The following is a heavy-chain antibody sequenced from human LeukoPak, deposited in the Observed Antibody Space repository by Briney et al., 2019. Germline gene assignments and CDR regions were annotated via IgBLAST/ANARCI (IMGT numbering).Heavy chain of an antibody. J-gene: IGHJ4*02. D-gene: IGHD6-19*01. Sequence: SQTLSLTCTVSTGSIGSYYWSWIRQPAGKGLEWIGRIHTSGTTNYNPSLKSRVTMSVDTSKNQFSLKLNSVSAADTAVYFCARDWSSGWFYWGQGILVTVSS. CDR3: ARDWSSGWFY. V-gene: IGHV4-4*07. CDR2: IHTSGTT. CDR1: TGSIGSYY.